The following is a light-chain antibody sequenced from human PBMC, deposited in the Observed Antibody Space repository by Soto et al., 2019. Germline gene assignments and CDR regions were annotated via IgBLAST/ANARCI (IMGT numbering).Light chain of an antibody. J-gene: IGLJ1*01. Sequence: QSALTQPASVSGSPGQSIAISCTGTNSDVGAYNFVSWYQQYPGKAPKLIIHEVNNRPSGVSDRFSGSKSGNTASLTISGLQADDEADYYCSSFTTYNTRVFGTGTKGTVL. CDR3: SSFTTYNTRV. CDR2: EVN. CDR1: NSDVGAYNF. V-gene: IGLV2-14*01.